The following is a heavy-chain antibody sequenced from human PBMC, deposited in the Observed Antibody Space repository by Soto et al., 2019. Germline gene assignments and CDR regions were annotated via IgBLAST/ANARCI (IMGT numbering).Heavy chain of an antibody. CDR3: ARIVVIPAAPDYYNYYGVDV. V-gene: IGHV4-39*01. J-gene: IGHJ6*01. CDR1: GDSIISSNYY. CDR2: MYYSGST. D-gene: IGHD2-2*01. Sequence: SETLTLTCTVSGDSIISSNYYWAWIRQSPGKGLEWIGNMYYSGSTYYNLSLKSRVTMSVDTSKNQFSLKISSVTAADTSVYYCARIVVIPAAPDYYNYYGVDVWGQGTTVT.